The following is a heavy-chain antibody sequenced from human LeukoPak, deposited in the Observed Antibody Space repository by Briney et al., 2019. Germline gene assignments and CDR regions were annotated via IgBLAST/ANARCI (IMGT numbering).Heavy chain of an antibody. V-gene: IGHV3-30*04. CDR1: GFTFRTYP. CDR3: ARNGGTVITYSPFDY. J-gene: IGHJ4*02. CDR2: ISSDGHNK. Sequence: SGGSLSLSCAASGFTFRTYPMHCAREARGRALQWVAAISSDGHNKLYADYVWGRLTIRRDSSKSTLYLEMNSLRLEDAAIAYCARNGGTVITYSPFDYWGQGTRVTVSS. D-gene: IGHD3-16*01.